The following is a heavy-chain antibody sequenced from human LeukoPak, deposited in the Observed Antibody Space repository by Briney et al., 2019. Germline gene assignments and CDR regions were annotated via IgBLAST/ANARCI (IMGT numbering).Heavy chain of an antibody. CDR1: GGSISSYY. CDR2: IYYSGST. J-gene: IGHJ4*02. D-gene: IGHD2-15*01. V-gene: IGHV4-59*01. CDR3: ATVRVAATYYFDY. Sequence: PSETLSLTCTVSGGSISSYYWSWIRQPPGKGLEWIGYIYYSGSTNYNPSLKSRVTISVDTSKNQFSLKLSSVTAADTAVYYCATVRVAATYYFDYWGQGTLVTVSS.